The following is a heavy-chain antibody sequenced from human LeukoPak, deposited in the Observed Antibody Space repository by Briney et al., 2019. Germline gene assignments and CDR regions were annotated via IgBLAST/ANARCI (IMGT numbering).Heavy chain of an antibody. CDR2: MNPNSGNT. CDR3: ARAHDYSNYDYDY. Sequence: ASVKVPCKASGYTFTSYDINWVRQATGQGLEWMGWMNPNSGNTGYAQKSQGRVTMTRNTSISTAYMELSSLRSEDTAVYYCARAHDYSNYDYDYWGQGTLVTVSS. V-gene: IGHV1-8*01. D-gene: IGHD4-11*01. J-gene: IGHJ4*02. CDR1: GYTFTSYD.